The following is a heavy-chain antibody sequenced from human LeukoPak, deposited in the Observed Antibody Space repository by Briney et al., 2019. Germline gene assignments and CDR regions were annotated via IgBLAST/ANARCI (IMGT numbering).Heavy chain of an antibody. CDR1: GYTLTELA. CDR2: FDPEDGET. D-gene: IGHD3-10*01. J-gene: IGHJ4*02. CDR3: ATDPVSGSGSHPN. Sequence: ASVKVSCKVSGYTLTELAMHWVRQAPGKGLEWMGGFDPEDGETIYARKFQGRVTMTEDTSTDTAYMEVRSLRSEDTAVYYCATDPVSGSGSHPNWGQGTLVTVSS. V-gene: IGHV1-24*01.